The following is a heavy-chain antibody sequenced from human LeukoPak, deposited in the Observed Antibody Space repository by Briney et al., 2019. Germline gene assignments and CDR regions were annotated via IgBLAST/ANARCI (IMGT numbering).Heavy chain of an antibody. CDR1: GFTFSSYS. CDR2: IHTNIDGGVI. V-gene: IGHV3-15*01. Sequence: GGSLRLSCAASGFTFSSYSMNWVRQAPGKGLEWVGRIHTNIDGGVIDYAAPVQGRFTISRDDSKNTLYLQMNYLKTEDTAMYYCTVRSSIWGQGTLVTVSS. J-gene: IGHJ4*02. D-gene: IGHD3-3*02. CDR3: TVRSSI.